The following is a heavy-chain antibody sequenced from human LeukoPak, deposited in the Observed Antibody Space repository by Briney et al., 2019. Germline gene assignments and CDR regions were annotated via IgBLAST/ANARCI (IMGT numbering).Heavy chain of an antibody. J-gene: IGHJ4*02. CDR1: GFTFSSYW. D-gene: IGHD3-16*01. V-gene: IGHV3-15*01. CDR2: IKSKTDGGTT. Sequence: SGGSLRLSCAASGFTFSSYWMSWVRQAPGKGLEWVGRIKSKTDGGTTDYAAPVKGRFTISRDDSKNTLYLQMNSLKTEDTAVYYCTTARGRVLFDYWGQGTLVTVSS. CDR3: TTARGRVLFDY.